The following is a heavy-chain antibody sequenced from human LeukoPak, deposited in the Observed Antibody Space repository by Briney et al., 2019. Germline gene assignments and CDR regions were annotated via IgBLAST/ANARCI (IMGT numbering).Heavy chain of an antibody. CDR2: IIPIFGTA. CDR3: AKGRIAVAGSDLDY. V-gene: IGHV1-69*13. D-gene: IGHD6-19*01. CDR1: GGTFSSYA. J-gene: IGHJ4*02. Sequence: ASVKVSCKASGGTFSSYAISWVRQAPGQGLEWMGGIIPIFGTANYAQKFQGRVTITADESTSTAYMELSSLRSEDTAVYYCAKGRIAVAGSDLDYWGQGTLVTVSS.